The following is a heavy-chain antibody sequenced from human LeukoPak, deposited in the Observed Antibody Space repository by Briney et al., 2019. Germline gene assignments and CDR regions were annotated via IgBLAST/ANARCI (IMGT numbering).Heavy chain of an antibody. V-gene: IGHV1-46*01. CDR3: ARGGAAAVIQH. Sequence: ASVKVSCKASGYTFTSYDINWVRQAPGQGLEWMGIINPSGGSTSYAQKFQGRVTMTRDTSTSTVYMELSSLRSEDTAVYYCARGGAAAVIQHWGQGTLVTDSS. CDR1: GYTFTSYD. CDR2: INPSGGST. D-gene: IGHD6-13*01. J-gene: IGHJ1*01.